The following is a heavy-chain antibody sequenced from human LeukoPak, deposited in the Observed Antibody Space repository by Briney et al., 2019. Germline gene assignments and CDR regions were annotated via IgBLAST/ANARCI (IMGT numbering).Heavy chain of an antibody. CDR2: INPNSGGT. D-gene: IGHD1-26*01. V-gene: IGHV1-2*02. CDR3: ARDGEPYPEYYFDY. J-gene: IGHJ4*02. Sequence: ASVKVSCKASGYTFTGYYMHWVRQAPGQGLEWMGWINPNSGGTNYAQKFQGRVTMTRDTSISTAYMELSRPRSDDTAVYYCARDGEPYPEYYFDYWGQGTLVTVSS. CDR1: GYTFTGYY.